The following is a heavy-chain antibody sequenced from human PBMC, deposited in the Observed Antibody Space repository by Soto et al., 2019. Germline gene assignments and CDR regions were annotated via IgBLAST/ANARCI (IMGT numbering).Heavy chain of an antibody. Sequence: QVQLVESGGGVVQPGRSLRLSCAASGFTFSSYGMHWVRQAPGKGLEWVAVIWYDGSNKYYADSVKGRFTISRDNSKNTLDLQMNSRRAEDTAVYYCARDQAVADQRGYYFDYWGQGTLVTVSS. CDR2: IWYDGSNK. D-gene: IGHD6-19*01. CDR3: ARDQAVADQRGYYFDY. CDR1: GFTFSSYG. V-gene: IGHV3-33*01. J-gene: IGHJ4*02.